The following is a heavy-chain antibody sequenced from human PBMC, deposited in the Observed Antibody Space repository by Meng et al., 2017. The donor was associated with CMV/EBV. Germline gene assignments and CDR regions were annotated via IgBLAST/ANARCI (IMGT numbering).Heavy chain of an antibody. CDR1: GYTFTGYY. Sequence: ASVKVSCKASGYTFTGYYMYWARQAPGQGLEWMGWINPNSGGTNYAQKFQGRVTMTRDTSISTAYMELSRLRSDDTAVYYCAREVGDGNDINYYYYYGMDVWGQGTTVTVSS. CDR2: INPNSGGT. J-gene: IGHJ6*02. CDR3: AREVGDGNDINYYYYYGMDV. V-gene: IGHV1-2*02. D-gene: IGHD3-9*01.